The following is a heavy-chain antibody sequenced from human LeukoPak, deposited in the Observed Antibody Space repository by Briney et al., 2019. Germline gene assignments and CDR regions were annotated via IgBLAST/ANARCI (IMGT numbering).Heavy chain of an antibody. J-gene: IGHJ6*03. V-gene: IGHV1-69*01. CDR3: ARVATGGYYYYYYMDV. CDR2: IIPIFGTA. Sequence: ASVKVSCKASGGTFSSYAISWVRQAPGQGLEWMGGIIPIFGTANYAQEFQGRVTITADESTSTAYMELSSLRSEDTAVYYCARVATGGYYYYYYMDVWGKGTTVTVSS. CDR1: GGTFSSYA. D-gene: IGHD3-16*01.